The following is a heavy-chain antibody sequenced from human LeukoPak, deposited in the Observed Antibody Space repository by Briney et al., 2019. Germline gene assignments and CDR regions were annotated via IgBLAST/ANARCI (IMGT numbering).Heavy chain of an antibody. D-gene: IGHD4-17*01. CDR3: ARNWYGDYNWFGP. V-gene: IGHV3-21*01. Sequence: PGGSLRLSCAASGFTFSTYRMNWVRQAPGQGLEWVSSIGTSNSYIYYADSVKGRFTISRDNAKNSLYLQMNSLRAEDTAVYYCARNWYGDYNWFGPWGQGTLVTVSS. CDR2: IGTSNSYI. J-gene: IGHJ5*02. CDR1: GFTFSTYR.